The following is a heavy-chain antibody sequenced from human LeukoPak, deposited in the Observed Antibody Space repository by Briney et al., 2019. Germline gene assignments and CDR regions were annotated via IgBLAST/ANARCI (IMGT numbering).Heavy chain of an antibody. V-gene: IGHV1-69*13. CDR2: IIPFFRTT. D-gene: IGHD5-12*01. CDR3: ARGSKWLRFSRYYYYYYYMDV. CDR1: GSTFSSYS. J-gene: IGHJ6*03. Sequence: ASVKVSCKTSGSTFSSYSISWVRQAPGQGPEWMGGIIPFFRTTNYAQKFQGRVTITADESTSTAYMELSSLRSEDTAVYYCARGSKWLRFSRYYYYYYYMDVWGKGTTVTISS.